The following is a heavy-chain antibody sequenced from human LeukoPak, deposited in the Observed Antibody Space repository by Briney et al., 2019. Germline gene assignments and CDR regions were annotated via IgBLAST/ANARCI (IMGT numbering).Heavy chain of an antibody. D-gene: IGHD6-19*01. CDR3: AGSSSGSGDAFDI. CDR1: GYTFTGYH. V-gene: IGHV1-18*04. CDR2: ISAYNGNT. J-gene: IGHJ3*02. Sequence: ASVKVSCKASGYTFTGYHMHWVRQAPGQGLEWMGWISAYNGNTNYAQKLQGRVTMTTDTSTSTAYMELRSLRSDDTAVYYCAGSSSGSGDAFDIWGQGTMVTVSS.